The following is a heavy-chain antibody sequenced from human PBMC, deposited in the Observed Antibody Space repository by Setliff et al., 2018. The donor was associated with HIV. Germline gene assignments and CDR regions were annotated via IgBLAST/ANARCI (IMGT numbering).Heavy chain of an antibody. CDR2: INPNSGGT. Sequence: ASVKVSCKASGYTFTNYDINWVRQAPGQGLEWTGWINPNSGGTNYAQKFQGRVTMTRDTSISTAYMELTSLKFEDTAVYYCAKGWLPTDYSFFYMDVWGKGTTVTVSS. CDR3: AKGWLPTDYSFFYMDV. V-gene: IGHV1-2*02. J-gene: IGHJ6*03. CDR1: GYTFTNYD. D-gene: IGHD5-12*01.